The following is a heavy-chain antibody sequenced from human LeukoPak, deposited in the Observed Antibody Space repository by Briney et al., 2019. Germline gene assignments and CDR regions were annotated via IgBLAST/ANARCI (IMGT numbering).Heavy chain of an antibody. D-gene: IGHD2-8*01. CDR2: ISAYNGNT. J-gene: IGHJ5*02. CDR3: ASSDRYCTNGVCYYNWFDP. CDR1: GYTFTSYG. V-gene: IGHV1-18*01. Sequence: GASVKVSCKASGYTFTSYGISWVRQAPGQGLEWMGWISAYNGNTNYAQKLQGRVTMTTDTSTSTAYMELRSLRSDDTAVYYCASSDRYCTNGVCYYNWFDPWGQGTLVTVSS.